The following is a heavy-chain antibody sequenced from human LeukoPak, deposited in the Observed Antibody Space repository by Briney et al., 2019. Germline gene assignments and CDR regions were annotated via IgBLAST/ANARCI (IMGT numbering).Heavy chain of an antibody. CDR3: AKGTGSHDY. CDR1: RFTFITYA. CDR2: ISDSGGSR. D-gene: IGHD1-26*01. V-gene: IGHV3-23*01. Sequence: GGALRLSCAASRFTFITYAMSWVREAPGEGLECDSTISDSGGSRYYTDSVKGRFTNSRDNSKNALYLQKNSLRAEDTAVYYCAKGTGSHDYWGQGTLVSVSS. J-gene: IGHJ4*02.